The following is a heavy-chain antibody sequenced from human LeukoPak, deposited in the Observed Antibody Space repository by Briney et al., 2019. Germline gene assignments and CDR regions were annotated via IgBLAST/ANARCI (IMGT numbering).Heavy chain of an antibody. D-gene: IGHD4-17*01. V-gene: IGHV4-39*01. CDR2: IYYSGST. CDR3: ARFSTVTTSY. J-gene: IGHJ4*02. Sequence: PSETLSLTCSVSGGSISSSSYYWGWIRQPPGKGLEWIGSIYYSGSTYYNPSLKSRVTISVDTSKNQLSLKLSSVTAADTAVYYCARFSTVTTSYWGQGTLVTVSS. CDR1: GGSISSSSYY.